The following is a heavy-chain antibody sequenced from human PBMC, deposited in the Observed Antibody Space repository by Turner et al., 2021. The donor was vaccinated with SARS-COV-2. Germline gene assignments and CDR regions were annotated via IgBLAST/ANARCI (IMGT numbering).Heavy chain of an antibody. V-gene: IGHV1-8*01. Sequence: QVQLVQSGAEVKKPGASVKVSCKASGYTFTNYDINWVRQATGQGLERMGWMNPNSGNTGYAQKFPGRVTMTRDTSISTAYMELSSLRSEDTAVYYCARLHGHCTSTSCYWDYYFGMDVWGQGTTVTVSS. J-gene: IGHJ6*02. D-gene: IGHD2-2*01. CDR3: ARLHGHCTSTSCYWDYYFGMDV. CDR1: GYTFTNYD. CDR2: MNPNSGNT.